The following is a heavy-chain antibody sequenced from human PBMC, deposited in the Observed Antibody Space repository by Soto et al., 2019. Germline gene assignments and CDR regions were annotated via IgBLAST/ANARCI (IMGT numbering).Heavy chain of an antibody. V-gene: IGHV6-1*01. Sequence: SQTLSLTCAISGDSVSSNSAAWNWIRQSPSRGLEWLGRTYYRPKWYNDYAVSVKSRITINPDTSKNQFSLQLNSVTPEDTAVYYCARARRQWLDRNHNWFDPWGQGTLVTVSS. CDR1: GDSVSSNSAA. CDR3: ARARRQWLDRNHNWFDP. D-gene: IGHD6-19*01. CDR2: TYYRPKWYN. J-gene: IGHJ5*02.